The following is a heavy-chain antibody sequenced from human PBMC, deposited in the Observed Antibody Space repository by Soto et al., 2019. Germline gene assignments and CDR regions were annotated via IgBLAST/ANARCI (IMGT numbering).Heavy chain of an antibody. D-gene: IGHD1-26*01. CDR2: INTNGGTT. V-gene: IGHV3-64*01. Sequence: EVQLVESGGGLVQPGGSLRLSCAASGFTFSSYAMHWVRQAPGKGLEYVSAINTNGGTTYYANSVKGRFTVSRDNSKNTLYLQMGSLRAEDMAMYYCAREGGNYYFDYWGQGTLVTVSS. CDR3: AREGGNYYFDY. J-gene: IGHJ4*02. CDR1: GFTFSSYA.